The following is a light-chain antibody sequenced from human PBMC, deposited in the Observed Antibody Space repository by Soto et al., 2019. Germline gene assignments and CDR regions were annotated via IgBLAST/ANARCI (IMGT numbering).Light chain of an antibody. V-gene: IGKV1-39*01. CDR3: QQTSSTPIT. Sequence: DIQMTQSPSSLSASVGDRVTITCRASQSISGYLNWYQQKPGKAPKLLIYAASSLQSGVPSRFSGSGSGTDFTLTISSLQPEDFATYYCQQTSSTPITFGQGTRLEN. CDR1: QSISGY. CDR2: AAS. J-gene: IGKJ5*01.